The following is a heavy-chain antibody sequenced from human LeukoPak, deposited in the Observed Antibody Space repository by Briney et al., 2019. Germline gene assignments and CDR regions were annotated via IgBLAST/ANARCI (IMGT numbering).Heavy chain of an antibody. CDR3: AKGSYSFGQRADY. CDR2: ISSRADDI. J-gene: IGHJ4*02. D-gene: IGHD5-18*01. Sequence: GGSLRLSCTASGFTFSNYEMLWVRQAPGKGLEFVSYISSRADDISYGASVEGRFTISRNNPNNSLFLLMNGLRAEDTALYYCAKGSYSFGQRADYWGQGTLVTVSS. V-gene: IGHV3-48*03. CDR1: GFTFSNYE.